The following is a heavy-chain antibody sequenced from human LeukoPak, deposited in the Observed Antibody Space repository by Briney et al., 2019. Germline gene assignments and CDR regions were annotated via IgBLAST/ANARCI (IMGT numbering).Heavy chain of an antibody. V-gene: IGHV3-23*01. J-gene: IGHJ4*02. CDR3: AKGGAYHYFDY. D-gene: IGHD3-16*01. Sequence: GGSLRLSCAASGFTFSNYAMTWVRQAPGKGLEWVSAISGSGGNTYYADSVKGRFTISRDNSKNTLYLQMNSLRAEDTAVYYCAKGGAYHYFDYWGQGTLVTVSS. CDR2: ISGSGGNT. CDR1: GFTFSNYA.